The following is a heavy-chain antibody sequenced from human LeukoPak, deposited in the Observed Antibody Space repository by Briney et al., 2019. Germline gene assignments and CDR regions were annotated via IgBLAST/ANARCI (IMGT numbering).Heavy chain of an antibody. CDR2: IYHSGST. V-gene: IGHV4-38-2*02. CDR3: ARDTGVDYYDSSGYYYRNAFDI. J-gene: IGHJ3*02. Sequence: SETLSLTCTVSGGTISSYYWGWIRQPPGKGLEWIGSIYHSGSTYYNPSLKSRITISVDTSKNQFSLKLSSVTAADTAVYYCARDTGVDYYDSSGYYYRNAFDIWGQGTMVTVSS. CDR1: GGTISSYY. D-gene: IGHD3-22*01.